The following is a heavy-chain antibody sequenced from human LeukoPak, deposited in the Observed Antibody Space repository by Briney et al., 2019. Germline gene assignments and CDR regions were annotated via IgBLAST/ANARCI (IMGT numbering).Heavy chain of an antibody. CDR3: AYDKKAYVFGLCDF. CDR1: GFSFSVSA. Sequence: GGSLRLSCAASGFSFSVSAMSWVRQAPGKGPEWVSSISGSSGSIYYAESVRGRFTISRDNSKNTLYLQMNSLRAEDTALYYCAYDKKAYVFGLCDFWRQGTLVTVSS. CDR2: ISGSSGSI. J-gene: IGHJ4*02. V-gene: IGHV3-23*01. D-gene: IGHD2-21*01.